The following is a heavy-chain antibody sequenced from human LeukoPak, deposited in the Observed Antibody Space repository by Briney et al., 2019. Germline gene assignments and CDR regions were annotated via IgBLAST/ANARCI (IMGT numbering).Heavy chain of an antibody. CDR3: AELGITMIGGV. CDR1: GFTFTDYW. Sequence: GGSLRLSCAASGFTFTDYWMSWVRQAPGQGLEWVANIKQDGSEKDYVDSVKGRFTISRDNAKSSLYLQMNSLRADDTAVYYCAELGITMIGGVWGKGTTVTISS. J-gene: IGHJ6*04. V-gene: IGHV3-7*01. D-gene: IGHD3-10*02. CDR2: IKQDGSEK.